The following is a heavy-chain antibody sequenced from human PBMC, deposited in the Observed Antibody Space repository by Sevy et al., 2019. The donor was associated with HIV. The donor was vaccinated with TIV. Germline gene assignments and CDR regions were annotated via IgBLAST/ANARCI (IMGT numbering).Heavy chain of an antibody. CDR2: ISSTSTYT. CDR3: ARRPTSTGPPRFDY. V-gene: IGHV3-11*06. CDR1: GFIFSDYN. Sequence: GGSLRLSCAASGFIFSDYNMGWIRQAPGKGLEWVSYISSTSTYTKYEDSVKGRFTISRDNAKNSLFLQMNSLRAEDTAVYYCARRPTSTGPPRFDYWGQGTLVTVSS. D-gene: IGHD2-8*02. J-gene: IGHJ4*02.